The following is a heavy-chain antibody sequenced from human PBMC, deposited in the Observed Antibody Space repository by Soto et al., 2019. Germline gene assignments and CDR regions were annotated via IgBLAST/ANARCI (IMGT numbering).Heavy chain of an antibody. Sequence: KPSETLSLTCTVSGGSISSSSYYWGWIRQPPGKGLEWIGSIYYSGSTYYNPSLKSRVTISVDTSKNQFSLKLSSVTAADTAVYYCARHPSEVTAMDPHFDYWGQGTLVTVSS. J-gene: IGHJ4*02. CDR2: IYYSGST. D-gene: IGHD5-18*01. CDR1: GGSISSSSYY. CDR3: ARHPSEVTAMDPHFDY. V-gene: IGHV4-39*01.